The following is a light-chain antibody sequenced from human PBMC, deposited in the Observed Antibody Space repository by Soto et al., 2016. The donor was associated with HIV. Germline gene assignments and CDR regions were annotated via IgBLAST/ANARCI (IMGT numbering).Light chain of an antibody. Sequence: AIRMTQSPSSLSASTGDRVTITCRASQGISSYLAWYQQKPGKAPKLLIYAASTLQSGVPSRFSGGGSGTDFTLTISCLQSEDFATYYCQQYYSYPLLTFGGGTKVEIK. V-gene: IGKV1-8*01. CDR2: AAS. CDR1: QGISSY. J-gene: IGKJ4*01. CDR3: QQYYSYPLLT.